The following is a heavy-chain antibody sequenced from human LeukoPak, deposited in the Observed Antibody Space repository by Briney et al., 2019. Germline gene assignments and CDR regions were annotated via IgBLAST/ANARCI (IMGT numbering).Heavy chain of an antibody. Sequence: SETLSLTCTVSGGSLSSGGYYWSWIRQPPGKGLEWIGFFYYSGSTNYNPSLKSRVTISVDTSKNHFSLKLSSVTAADTAVYYCARGPGGYSYGYYFDYWGQGTLVTVSS. CDR3: ARGPGGYSYGYYFDY. CDR2: FYYSGST. D-gene: IGHD5-18*01. CDR1: GGSLSSGGYY. J-gene: IGHJ4*02. V-gene: IGHV4-61*03.